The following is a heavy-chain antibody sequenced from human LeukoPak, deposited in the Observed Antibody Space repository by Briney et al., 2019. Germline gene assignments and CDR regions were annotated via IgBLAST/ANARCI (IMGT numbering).Heavy chain of an antibody. D-gene: IGHD3-10*01. V-gene: IGHV3-21*01. CDR1: GFTFSSYS. J-gene: IGHJ4*02. CDR2: ISSISYI. CDR3: ARASIYYGSGDGDY. Sequence: GGSLRLSCAASGFTFSSYSMNWVRQAPGKGLEWVSSISSISYIYYADSVKGRFTISRDNAKNSLYLQMNSLRAEDTAVYYCARASIYYGSGDGDYWGQGTLVTVSS.